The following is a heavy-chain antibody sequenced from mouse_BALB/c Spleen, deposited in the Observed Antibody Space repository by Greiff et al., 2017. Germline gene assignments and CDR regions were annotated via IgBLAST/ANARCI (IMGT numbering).Heavy chain of an antibody. D-gene: IGHD1-1*01. CDR2: IWSGGST. V-gene: IGHV2-2*02. Sequence: VQLQQSGPGLVQPSQSLSITCTVSGFSLTSYGVHWVRQSPGKGLEWLGVIWSGGSTDYNAAFISRLSISKDNSKSQVFFKMNSLQANDTAIYYCARKDLRCYAMDYWGQGTSVTVSS. J-gene: IGHJ4*01. CDR1: GFSLTSYG. CDR3: ARKDLRCYAMDY.